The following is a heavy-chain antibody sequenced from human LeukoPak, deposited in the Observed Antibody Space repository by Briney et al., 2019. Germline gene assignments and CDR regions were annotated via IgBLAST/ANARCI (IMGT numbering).Heavy chain of an antibody. V-gene: IGHV3-48*04. CDR3: ARDLQYYYDSSGYSRTKAIDY. CDR1: GFTFSSYS. J-gene: IGHJ4*02. Sequence: PPGGSLRLSCASSGFTFSSYSMNWVRPAAGKGLEWVSYISSSSSNIYYADSVKGRFTIYRDNAKNSLYLQMNSLRAEDTAVYYCARDLQYYYDSSGYSRTKAIDYWGQGTLVTVSS. CDR2: ISSSSSNI. D-gene: IGHD3-22*01.